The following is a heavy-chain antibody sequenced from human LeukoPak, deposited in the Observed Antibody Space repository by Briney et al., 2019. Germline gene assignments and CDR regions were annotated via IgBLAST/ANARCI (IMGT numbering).Heavy chain of an antibody. Sequence: PGGSLRLSCAASGFTFSSYAMSWVRRAPGKGREWVSAISGSGDSTYYADSVKGRFTISRDNSKNTLYLQMNSLRAADTAVYYCAHQRYSGSFYWGQGTLVTVSS. CDR3: AHQRYSGSFY. J-gene: IGHJ4*02. CDR1: GFTFSSYA. CDR2: ISGSGDST. D-gene: IGHD1-26*01. V-gene: IGHV3-23*01.